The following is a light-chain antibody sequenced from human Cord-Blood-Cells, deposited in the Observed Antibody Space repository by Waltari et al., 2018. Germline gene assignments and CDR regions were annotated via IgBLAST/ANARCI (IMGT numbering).Light chain of an antibody. CDR3: QQYYSTPPT. J-gene: IGKJ4*01. CDR1: QSVLYRSNTKNH. V-gene: IGKV4-1*01. CDR2: WAS. Sequence: DIVMTQSPDSLAVSLGERATINCKSSQSVLYRSNTKNHLAWYQQKPGQPPKLLIYWASTRESGVPDRFSGSGSGTDFTLTISSLQAEDVAVYYCQQYYSTPPTFGGGTKVEIK.